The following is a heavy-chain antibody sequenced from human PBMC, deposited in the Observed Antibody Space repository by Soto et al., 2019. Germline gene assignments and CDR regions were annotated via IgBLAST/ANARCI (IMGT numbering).Heavy chain of an antibody. CDR2: ISGSGGST. J-gene: IGHJ4*02. V-gene: IGHV3-23*01. D-gene: IGHD6-13*01. Sequence: EVQLLESGGGLVQPGGSLRLSGAASGFTFSNYAVTWVRQAPGKGLEWVSTISGSGGSTYYADSVKGRFTISRDNSKNTLYLQMNSLRAADTAVYYCAKDQGSSWYEIDYWGQGTLVTVSS. CDR1: GFTFSNYA. CDR3: AKDQGSSWYEIDY.